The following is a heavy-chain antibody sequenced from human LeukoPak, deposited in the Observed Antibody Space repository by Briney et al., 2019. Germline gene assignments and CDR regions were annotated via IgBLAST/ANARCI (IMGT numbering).Heavy chain of an antibody. CDR2: ISSNGGST. CDR3: ARELSIQLWTSYYFDY. Sequence: PGGSLRLSCAASGFTFSSYAMHWVRQAPGKGLEYVSAISSNGGSTYYANSVKGRFTISRDNSKNTLYLQMGSLRAEDMAVYYCARELSIQLWTSYYFDYWGQGTLVTVSS. D-gene: IGHD5-18*01. J-gene: IGHJ4*02. CDR1: GFTFSSYA. V-gene: IGHV3-64*01.